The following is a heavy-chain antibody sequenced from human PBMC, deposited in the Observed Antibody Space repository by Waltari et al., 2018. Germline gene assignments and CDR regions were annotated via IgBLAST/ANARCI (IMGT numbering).Heavy chain of an antibody. V-gene: IGHV1-46*03. J-gene: IGHJ4*02. Sequence: QFQLVQSGAEVKKPGASVKVSCEASGFTFSNYYVHWVRQAPGQGLEWMALSSPRGAGTRYAEKGQDRVTLTRDTSTSTGYRDLSSLRSEDTAVYYCATFVSGSFTFPDYWGQGTLVTVSS. D-gene: IGHD3-16*01. CDR2: SSPRGAGT. CDR1: GFTFSNYY. CDR3: ATFVSGSFTFPDY.